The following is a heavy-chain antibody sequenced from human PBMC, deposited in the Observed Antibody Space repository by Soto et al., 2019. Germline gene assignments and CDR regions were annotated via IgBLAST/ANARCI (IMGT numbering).Heavy chain of an antibody. CDR3: ARDLFGLPSTDNWFDP. V-gene: IGHV1-69*13. D-gene: IGHD2-21*01. CDR1: GGTFSSYA. J-gene: IGHJ5*02. Sequence: ASVKVCCKASGGTFSSYAISWVRQAPGQGLEWMGGIIPIFVTANYAQKFQGRVTITADESTSTAYMELSSLRSEDTAVYYCARDLFGLPSTDNWFDPWAQGTLVTVSS. CDR2: IIPIFVTA.